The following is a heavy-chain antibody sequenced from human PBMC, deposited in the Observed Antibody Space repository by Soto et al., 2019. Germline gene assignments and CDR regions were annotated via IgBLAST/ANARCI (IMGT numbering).Heavy chain of an antibody. J-gene: IGHJ4*02. CDR3: VSSSPWYFDY. Sequence: GGSLRLSCAASGFTVSSNYMSWVRQAPGKGLEWVSVIYSGGSTYYADSVKGRFTISRDNSKNTLYLQMNSLRAEDTAVYYCVSSSPWYFDYWGQGTLVTVSS. CDR2: IYSGGST. V-gene: IGHV3-53*01. CDR1: GFTVSSNY. D-gene: IGHD6-6*01.